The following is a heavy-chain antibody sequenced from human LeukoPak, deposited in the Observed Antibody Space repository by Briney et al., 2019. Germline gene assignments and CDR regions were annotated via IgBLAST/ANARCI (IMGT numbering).Heavy chain of an antibody. D-gene: IGHD3-10*01. Sequence: PSETLSLTCTVSGGSISSNIYYWGWIRQPPGKGLEWIGSIYYSGTTYYNPSLKSRVTISVDMSKNQFSLKLSSVTAADTAVYYCARQTGSGLFILPGGQGKLVTVSS. J-gene: IGHJ4*02. CDR1: GGSISSNIYY. V-gene: IGHV4-39*01. CDR3: ARQTGSGLFILP. CDR2: IYYSGTT.